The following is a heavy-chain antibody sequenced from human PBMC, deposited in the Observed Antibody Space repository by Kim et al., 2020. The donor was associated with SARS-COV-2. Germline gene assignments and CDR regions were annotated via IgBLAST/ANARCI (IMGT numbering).Heavy chain of an antibody. V-gene: IGHV3-43*02. Sequence: GGSLRLSCAASGFTFDDYAMHWVRQAPGKGLEWVSLISGDGGSTYYADSVKGRFTISRDNSKNSLYLQMNSLRTEDTALYYCAKDQIAAAGYYYYGMDVWGQGTTVTVSS. CDR2: ISGDGGST. J-gene: IGHJ6*02. D-gene: IGHD6-13*01. CDR1: GFTFDDYA. CDR3: AKDQIAAAGYYYYGMDV.